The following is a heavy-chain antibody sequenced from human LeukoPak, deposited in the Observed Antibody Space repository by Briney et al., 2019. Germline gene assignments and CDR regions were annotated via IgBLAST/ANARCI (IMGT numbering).Heavy chain of an antibody. J-gene: IGHJ4*02. D-gene: IGHD2-15*01. V-gene: IGHV3-9*01. CDR2: ISWNSGSI. Sequence: GGSLRLSCAASGFTFDDYTMHWVRQAPGKGLEWVSGISWNSGSIGYADSVKGRFTISRDNAKNSLYLQMNSLRAEDTAVYYCAKDAHCSGGSCYPLWYFDYWGQGTLVTVSS. CDR3: AKDAHCSGGSCYPLWYFDY. CDR1: GFTFDDYT.